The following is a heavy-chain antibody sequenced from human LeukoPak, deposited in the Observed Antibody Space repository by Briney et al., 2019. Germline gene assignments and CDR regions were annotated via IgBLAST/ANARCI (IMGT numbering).Heavy chain of an antibody. D-gene: IGHD6-13*01. CDR2: ISSSSSYI. CDR1: GFTFSSYS. Sequence: GGSLRLSCAASGFTFSSYSMNWVRQAPGKGLEWVSSISSSSSYIYYADSVKGRFTISRDNAKNSLYLQMNSLRAEDTAVYYCARPIAAAGPFDYWGQGTLVTVSP. J-gene: IGHJ4*02. V-gene: IGHV3-21*01. CDR3: ARPIAAAGPFDY.